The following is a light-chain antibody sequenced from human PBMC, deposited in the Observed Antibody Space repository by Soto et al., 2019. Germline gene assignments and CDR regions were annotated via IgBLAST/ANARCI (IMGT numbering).Light chain of an antibody. V-gene: IGLV1-47*01. CDR2: RSD. CDR3: AAWDDTLRGVV. CDR1: RSNIGGGD. J-gene: IGLJ3*02. Sequence: QAVLTQPPSASGTPGQRVTISCSGSRSNIGGGDVYWYRQVPGTAPKLLILRSDQRPSGVSDRISGSRSGTSASLAISGLRSEDEAHYYCAAWDDTLRGVVFGGGTKLTV.